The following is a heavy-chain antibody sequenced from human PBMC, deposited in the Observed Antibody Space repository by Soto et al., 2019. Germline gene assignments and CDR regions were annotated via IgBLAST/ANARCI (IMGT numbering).Heavy chain of an antibody. Sequence: QITLKESGPTLVKPTQTLTLTCTFSGFSLTTSGVRVGWIRQPPGKALEWLAHIYWDDGKRYSPSLKTRLSITKNTSKNQVDITMTDMDPVDTATYYCAVHLRRNYDYWGQGTLVTVSS. D-gene: IGHD3-3*02. V-gene: IGHV2-5*02. CDR2: IYWDDGK. CDR1: GFSLTTSGVR. CDR3: AVHLRRNYDY. J-gene: IGHJ4*02.